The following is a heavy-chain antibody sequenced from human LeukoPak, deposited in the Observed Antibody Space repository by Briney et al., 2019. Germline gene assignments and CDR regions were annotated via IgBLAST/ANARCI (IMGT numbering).Heavy chain of an antibody. D-gene: IGHD3-10*01. CDR1: GFTFNNYA. CDR3: AKGNRRFFGSGSPPYFEY. J-gene: IGHJ4*02. CDR2: ISWNSGTI. V-gene: IGHV3-9*01. Sequence: TGGSLRLSCAGSGFTFNNYAMHWVRRAPGKGLEWVSGISWNSGTIVYADSVKGRFTISRDNAENSLYLQMNTLTTEDTALYYCAKGNRRFFGSGSPPYFEYWGQGTLVTVSS.